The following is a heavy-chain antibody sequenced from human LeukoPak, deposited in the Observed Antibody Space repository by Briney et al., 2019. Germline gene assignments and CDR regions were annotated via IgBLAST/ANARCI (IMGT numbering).Heavy chain of an antibody. CDR2: INPNSGGT. CDR3: AREAMIVVGAFDI. CDR1: GYTFTGYY. Sequence: ASVKVSCKASGYTFTGYYMHWVRQAPGQGIEWMGRINPNSGGTNYAQKFQGRVTMTRDTSISTAYMELSRLRSDDTAVYYCAREAMIVVGAFDIWGQGTMVTVSS. J-gene: IGHJ3*02. V-gene: IGHV1-2*06. D-gene: IGHD3-22*01.